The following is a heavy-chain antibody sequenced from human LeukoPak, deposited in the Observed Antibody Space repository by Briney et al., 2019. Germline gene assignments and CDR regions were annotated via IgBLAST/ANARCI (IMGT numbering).Heavy chain of an antibody. J-gene: IGHJ4*02. D-gene: IGHD6-13*01. CDR1: GYTFTTYA. CDR3: ARCGAEYSSSWADY. V-gene: IGHV1-3*01. Sequence: ASVKVSCKASGYTFTTYAMHWVRQAPGQRLEWMGWINGVNGYTEYSQKFQGRATTTRDTSASAAYMDLSSLRSEDTAVYYCARCGAEYSSSWADYWGQGTLVTVSS. CDR2: INGVNGYT.